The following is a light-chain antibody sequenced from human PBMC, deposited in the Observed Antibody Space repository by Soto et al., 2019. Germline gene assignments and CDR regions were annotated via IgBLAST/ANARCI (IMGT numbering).Light chain of an antibody. CDR3: QQYKT. V-gene: IGKV3-15*01. CDR2: GAS. Sequence: EIVMTQSPATLSVSPGVRATLSCRASQSVSSNLAWYQQKPGQAPRLLIYGASTRATGIPARFSGSGSGTEFTLTISSLQSEDFAVYYCQQYKTFGQGTKVDIK. J-gene: IGKJ1*01. CDR1: QSVSSN.